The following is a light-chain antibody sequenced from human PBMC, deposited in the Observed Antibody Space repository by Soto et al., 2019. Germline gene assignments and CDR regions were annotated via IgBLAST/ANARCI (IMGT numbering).Light chain of an antibody. CDR3: EAWDSNTNWV. Sequence: QAVVTKSSSASASLGSSVKLTCTLSSGHSSYIIAWHQQQPGKAPRYLMKLEGSGSYNKGSGVPDRFSGSSSGADRYLTISNLQFEDEADYYCEAWDSNTNWVFGGGTKLTVL. CDR2: LEGSGSY. V-gene: IGLV4-60*02. CDR1: SGHSSYI. J-gene: IGLJ3*02.